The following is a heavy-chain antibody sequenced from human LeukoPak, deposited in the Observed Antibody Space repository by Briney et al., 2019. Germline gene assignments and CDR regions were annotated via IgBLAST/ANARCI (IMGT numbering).Heavy chain of an antibody. D-gene: IGHD3-22*01. CDR1: GFTVSSNY. J-gene: IGHJ4*02. Sequence: PGGSLRLSCAASGFTVSSNYMSWVRQAPGKGLEWVSAIYSGGSTYYADSVKGRFTISRDNFKNTLYLQMNSLRAEDTAVYYCARDRGDYYDSSGLHWGQGTLVTVSS. CDR2: IYSGGST. CDR3: ARDRGDYYDSSGLH. V-gene: IGHV3-66*01.